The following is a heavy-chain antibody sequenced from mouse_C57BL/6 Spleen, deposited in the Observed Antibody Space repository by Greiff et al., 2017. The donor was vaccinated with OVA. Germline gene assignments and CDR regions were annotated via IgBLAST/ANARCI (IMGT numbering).Heavy chain of an antibody. Sequence: QVQLQQPGAELVKPGASVKLSCKASGYTFTSYWMQWVKQRPGQGLEWIGEIDPSDSYTNYNQKFKGKATLTVDPSSSTAYMQLSSLTSEDSAVYYCARGGSITTALPGNYFDYWGQGTTLTVSS. CDR2: IDPSDSYT. CDR1: GYTFTSYW. J-gene: IGHJ2*01. V-gene: IGHV1-50*01. CDR3: ARGGSITTALPGNYFDY. D-gene: IGHD1-1*01.